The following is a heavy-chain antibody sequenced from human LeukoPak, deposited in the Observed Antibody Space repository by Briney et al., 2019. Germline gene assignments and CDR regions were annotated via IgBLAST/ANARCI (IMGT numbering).Heavy chain of an antibody. CDR2: ISAYNGNT. J-gene: IGHJ6*02. CDR3: ARVPLDDYYYGMDV. V-gene: IGHV1-18*01. Sequence: ASVKVSCKASGYTFTSYGISWVRQAPGQGLEWMGWISAYNGNTNYAQKLQGRVTMTTDTSTSTAYMELRSLRSDDTAVYYCARVPLDDYYYGMDVWGQGTTVTVSS. CDR1: GYTFTSYG.